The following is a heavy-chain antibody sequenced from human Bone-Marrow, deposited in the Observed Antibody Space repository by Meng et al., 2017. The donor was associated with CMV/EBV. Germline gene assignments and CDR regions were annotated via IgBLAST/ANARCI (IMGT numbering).Heavy chain of an antibody. V-gene: IGHV1-18*01. J-gene: IGHJ4*02. Sequence: ASVKVSCKASGYTFTSYGISWVRQAPGQGLEWMGWISAYNGNTNYAQKLQGRVTMTTDTSTSTAYMELRSLRSDDTAVYYCAREVYSSSWYKGAPGYWGQGTLVTVAS. CDR2: ISAYNGNT. CDR3: AREVYSSSWYKGAPGY. CDR1: GYTFTSYG. D-gene: IGHD6-13*01.